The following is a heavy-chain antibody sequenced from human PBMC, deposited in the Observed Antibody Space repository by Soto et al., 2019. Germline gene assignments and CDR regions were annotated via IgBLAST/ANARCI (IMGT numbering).Heavy chain of an antibody. D-gene: IGHD1-1*01. V-gene: IGHV1-8*01. CDR3: ARRKERSGPHYFDS. Sequence: ASVKVSCKASGYTFITYDINWVRQAPGQGLEWMGWMNPYNGNAGYAQKFQGRVTMTRNTSISTAYMELTSLKSNDTAVYFCARRKERSGPHYFDSWGQGTLITVSS. CDR1: GYTFITYD. CDR2: MNPYNGNA. J-gene: IGHJ4*02.